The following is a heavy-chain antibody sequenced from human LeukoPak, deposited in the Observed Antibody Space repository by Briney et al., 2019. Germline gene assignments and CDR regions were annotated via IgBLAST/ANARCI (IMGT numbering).Heavy chain of an antibody. Sequence: SETLSLTCTVSGGSISSYYWGWIRQPPGKGLEWIGYIYYSGSTNYNPPLKSRVTISVDTSKNQFSLKLSSVTAADTAVYYCASSQLGYCSSGSCFDYWGQGTLVTVSS. CDR1: GGSISSYY. CDR3: ASSQLGYCSSGSCFDY. V-gene: IGHV4-59*01. J-gene: IGHJ4*02. D-gene: IGHD2-15*01. CDR2: IYYSGST.